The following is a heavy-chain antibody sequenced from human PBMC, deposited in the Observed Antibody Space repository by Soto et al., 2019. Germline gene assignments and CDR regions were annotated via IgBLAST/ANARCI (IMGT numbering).Heavy chain of an antibody. CDR3: ASTAMAIFDY. D-gene: IGHD5-18*01. Sequence: SETLSLTCAVYGGSFSGYYWSWIRQPPGKGLEWIGEINHSGSTNYNPSLKRRVTISVDTSKNQFSLKLSSVTDADTAVYYCASTAMAIFDYWGQGTLVTVS. CDR1: GGSFSGYY. J-gene: IGHJ4*02. CDR2: INHSGST. V-gene: IGHV4-34*01.